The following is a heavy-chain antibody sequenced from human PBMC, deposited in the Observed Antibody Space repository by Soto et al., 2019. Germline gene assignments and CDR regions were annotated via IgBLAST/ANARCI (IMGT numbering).Heavy chain of an antibody. J-gene: IGHJ4*02. CDR2: IIPILGIA. D-gene: IGHD3-10*01. Sequence: QVQLVQSGAEVKKPGSSVKVSCKASGGTFSSYTISWVRQAPGQGLEWMGRIIPILGIANYAQKFQGRVTITADKSTSTAYMELSSLRSEDTAVYYCARVPRISGSGSYYGYWGQGTLVTVSS. V-gene: IGHV1-69*02. CDR1: GGTFSSYT. CDR3: ARVPRISGSGSYYGY.